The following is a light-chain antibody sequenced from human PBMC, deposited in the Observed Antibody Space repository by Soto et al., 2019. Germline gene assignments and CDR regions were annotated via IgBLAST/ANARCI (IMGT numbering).Light chain of an antibody. V-gene: IGLV1-47*02. CDR2: SNN. J-gene: IGLJ2*01. CDR3: AAWDASRSGPV. CDR1: SSNIGGRF. Sequence: QSALTQPPSASATPGQRVTISCSGSSSNIGGRFVYWYQHLPGTAPKLLIYSNNQRPSGVPDRFSGSKSGTSAFLDISGLRSGDEADYYCAAWDASRSGPVFGGGTQLTV.